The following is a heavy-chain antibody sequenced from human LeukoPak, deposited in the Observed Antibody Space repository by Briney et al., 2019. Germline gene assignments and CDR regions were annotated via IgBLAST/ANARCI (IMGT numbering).Heavy chain of an antibody. CDR2: IKQDGSEK. D-gene: IGHD6-13*01. J-gene: IGHJ4*02. CDR3: ARIGYSSSSFDY. Sequence: GGSLRLSCAASGFRFTNYWMSWVRQAPGKGLEWVANIKQDGSEKDYVDSMKGRFTISRDNAKNSVYLQVNSLRAEDTAVYYCARIGYSSSSFDYWGQGTLVTVSS. V-gene: IGHV3-7*01. CDR1: GFRFTNYW.